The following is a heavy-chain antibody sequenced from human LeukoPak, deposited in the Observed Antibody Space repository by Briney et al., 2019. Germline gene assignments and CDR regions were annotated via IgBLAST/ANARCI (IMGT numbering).Heavy chain of an antibody. J-gene: IGHJ4*02. D-gene: IGHD3-22*01. V-gene: IGHV1-46*01. CDR1: GYTFTSYY. Sequence: ASVKVSCKASGYTFTSYYMHWVRQAPGQGLEWMGIINPSGGSTSYAQKFQGRVTMTRDTSTSTVYMELSSLRSEDTAVYYRARDGGIYDSSGYYSLWGQGTLVTVSS. CDR2: INPSGGST. CDR3: ARDGGIYDSSGYYSL.